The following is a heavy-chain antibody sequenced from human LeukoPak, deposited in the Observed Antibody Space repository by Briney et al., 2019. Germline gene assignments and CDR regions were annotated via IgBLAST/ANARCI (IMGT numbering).Heavy chain of an antibody. V-gene: IGHV3-23*01. CDR2: LTTTGGTT. Sequence: LPGGSLRLSCAASGFTFNSYAMNWVRQAPGKGLEWVSSLTTTGGTTYYADSVKGRFTISRDSSENTLFLQMNSLRAEDTAIYYCARSLTLITTSTSPDYWGQGTLVTVSS. D-gene: IGHD2-2*01. CDR3: ARSLTLITTSTSPDY. CDR1: GFTFNSYA. J-gene: IGHJ4*02.